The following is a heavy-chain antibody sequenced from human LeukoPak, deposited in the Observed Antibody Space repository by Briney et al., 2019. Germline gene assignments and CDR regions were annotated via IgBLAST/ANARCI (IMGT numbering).Heavy chain of an antibody. Sequence: GGSLRLSCAASGFTFSSYWMHWVRQAPGKGLVWVSRINSDGSSTSYADSVKGRFTISRDNAKNTLYLQMNSLRAEDTAVYYCAKEEAGRIAAAATDYWGQGTLVTVSS. V-gene: IGHV3-74*01. CDR2: INSDGSST. D-gene: IGHD6-13*01. CDR3: AKEEAGRIAAAATDY. J-gene: IGHJ4*02. CDR1: GFTFSSYW.